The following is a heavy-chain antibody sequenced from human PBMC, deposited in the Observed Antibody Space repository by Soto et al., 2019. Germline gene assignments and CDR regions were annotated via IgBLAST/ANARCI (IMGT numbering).Heavy chain of an antibody. Sequence: ASVKVSCKASGYTFTSYGISWVRQAPGQGLEWMGWISAYNGNTNYAQKLQGRVTMTTDTSTSTAYMELRSLRSDDTAVYYCATDRQPSLSGYSSSWYGGLYYYYGMDVWGQGTTVTVSS. D-gene: IGHD6-13*01. CDR3: ATDRQPSLSGYSSSWYGGLYYYYGMDV. J-gene: IGHJ6*02. CDR1: GYTFTSYG. V-gene: IGHV1-18*01. CDR2: ISAYNGNT.